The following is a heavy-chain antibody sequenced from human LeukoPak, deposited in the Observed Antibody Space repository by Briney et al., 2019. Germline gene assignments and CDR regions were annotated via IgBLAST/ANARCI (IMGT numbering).Heavy chain of an antibody. V-gene: IGHV4-39*01. J-gene: IGHJ4*02. CDR1: GGSISSSSYY. CDR3: ARQDIVLMANSGTPPGPAYFDY. D-gene: IGHD2-8*01. Sequence: PSETLSLTCTVSGGSISSSSYYWGWIRQPPGKGLEWIGSIYYSGSTYYNPSLKSRVTISVDTSKNQFSLKLSSVTAADTAVYYCARQDIVLMANSGTPPGPAYFDYRGQGTLVTVSS. CDR2: IYYSGST.